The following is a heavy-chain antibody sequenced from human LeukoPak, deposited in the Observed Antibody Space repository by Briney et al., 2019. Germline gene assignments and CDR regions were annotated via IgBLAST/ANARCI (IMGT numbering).Heavy chain of an antibody. Sequence: SETLSLTCTVSGGSISSYYWSWIRQPPGKGLEWIGYINYSGSTKYNPSLKSRVTISVDTSKNQFSLKLSSVTAADTAVYYCASAMIGVPDDAFDIWGQGTMVTVSS. CDR3: ASAMIGVPDDAFDI. J-gene: IGHJ3*02. CDR2: INYSGST. D-gene: IGHD3-22*01. CDR1: GGSISSYY. V-gene: IGHV4-59*12.